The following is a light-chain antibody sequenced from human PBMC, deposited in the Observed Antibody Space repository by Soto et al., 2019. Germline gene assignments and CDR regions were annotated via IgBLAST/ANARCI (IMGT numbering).Light chain of an antibody. J-gene: IGKJ4*01. Sequence: AIQMAQSPSSLSASVGDRVTITCRASQGSGNDVGWYQQKPGKDPKLLLYAATTLQSGVPSRFSGTRSGTDVTLTISSLQPEDFATYYCLQDHNYPLAFGGVNKVEIK. V-gene: IGKV1-6*02. CDR2: AAT. CDR1: QGSGND. CDR3: LQDHNYPLA.